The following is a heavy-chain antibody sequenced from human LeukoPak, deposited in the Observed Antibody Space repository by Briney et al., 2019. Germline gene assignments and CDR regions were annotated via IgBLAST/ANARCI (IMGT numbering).Heavy chain of an antibody. V-gene: IGHV3-15*01. CDR2: IKSKTDGGTT. CDR1: GFTVSSDH. D-gene: IGHD1-14*01. CDR3: SLAIGMD. J-gene: IGHJ4*02. Sequence: GGPLRLSCAASGFTVSSDHMSWVRQAPGKGLEWVGRIKSKTDGGTTDYAAPVKGRFTISRDDSKNTLYLQMNSLKTEDTAVYYCSLAIGMDWGQGTLVTVSS.